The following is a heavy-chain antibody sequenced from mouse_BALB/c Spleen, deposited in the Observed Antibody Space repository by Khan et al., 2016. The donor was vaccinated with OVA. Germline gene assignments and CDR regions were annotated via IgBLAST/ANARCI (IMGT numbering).Heavy chain of an antibody. V-gene: IGHV5-6*01. CDR1: GFSFSSYS. CDR2: ISSGGDYT. Sequence: EVELVESGGDLVKPGGSLTLSCAASGFSFSSYSMSWVRQPPDKRLVWVATISSGGDYTYYPDNVKGRFTISRDTAKNTLYLQMSSLTSEDTARDYCVSHLTGSFAYWGQGTLVTVSA. CDR3: VSHLTGSFAY. J-gene: IGHJ3*01.